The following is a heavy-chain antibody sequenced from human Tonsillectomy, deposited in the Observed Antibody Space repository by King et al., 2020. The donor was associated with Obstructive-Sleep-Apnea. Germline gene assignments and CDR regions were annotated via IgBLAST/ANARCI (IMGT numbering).Heavy chain of an antibody. CDR1: GYTFTSYD. CDR3: ARVGRYGDYFDS. V-gene: IGHV1-8*01. D-gene: IGHD4-17*01. J-gene: IGHJ4*02. CDR2: MNTNRGNT. Sequence: VQLVESGAEVKKPGASVKVSCKASGYTFTSYDVNWVRQATGQGLEWRGWMNTNRGNTGYEQKFKGRVTMTRNTSISTAYMELSSLRSEDTAVYYCARVGRYGDYFDSWGQGTLVTVSS.